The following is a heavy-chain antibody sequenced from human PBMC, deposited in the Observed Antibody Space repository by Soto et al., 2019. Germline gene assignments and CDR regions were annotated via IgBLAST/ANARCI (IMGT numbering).Heavy chain of an antibody. CDR2: INPNSGGT. D-gene: IGHD3-10*01. Sequence: QVQLVQSGAEVKKPGASVKVSCKASGYMFTGYHIHWVRQAPGQGLEWMGWINPNSGGTNYGQKFQVRVTMTSVVSISTAYMELTRLRTDDTAVYYCAREVTNIRGARVYGMVVSGQGTTVTVS. V-gene: IGHV1-2*02. J-gene: IGHJ6*02. CDR1: GYMFTGYH. CDR3: AREVTNIRGARVYGMVV.